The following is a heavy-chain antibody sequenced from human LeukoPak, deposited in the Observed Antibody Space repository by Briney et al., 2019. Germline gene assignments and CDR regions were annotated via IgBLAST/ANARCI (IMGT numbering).Heavy chain of an antibody. CDR3: ATGRIAVAGDNDY. J-gene: IGHJ4*02. CDR1: GLTFTTSA. V-gene: IGHV3-30-3*01. CDR2: ISNDGSNE. Sequence: GGSLRLSCASSGLTFTTSAMNWVRQAPGNGLEWVAFISNDGSNEYYADSVKGRFTISRDNSKNTLYLQMNSLRAEDTAIYYCATGRIAVAGDNDYWGQGTLVTVSS. D-gene: IGHD6-19*01.